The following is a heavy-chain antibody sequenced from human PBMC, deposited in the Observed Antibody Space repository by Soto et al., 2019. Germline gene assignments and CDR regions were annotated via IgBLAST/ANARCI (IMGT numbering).Heavy chain of an antibody. CDR3: AREAAGYCSSTSCYNGDYYYYGMDV. Sequence: SETLSLTCTVSGGSISSYYWSWIRQPPGKGLEWIGYIYYSGSTNYNPSLKSRVTISVDTSKNQFSLKLSSVTAADTAVYYCAREAAGYCSSTSCYNGDYYYYGMDVWGQGTTVTVS. D-gene: IGHD2-2*02. CDR2: IYYSGST. CDR1: GGSISSYY. J-gene: IGHJ6*02. V-gene: IGHV4-59*01.